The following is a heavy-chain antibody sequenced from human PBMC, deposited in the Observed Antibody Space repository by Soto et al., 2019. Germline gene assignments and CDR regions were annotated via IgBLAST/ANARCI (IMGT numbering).Heavy chain of an antibody. CDR2: LYWDDDK. CDR1: GFSLNTNAVG. J-gene: IGHJ4*02. V-gene: IGHV2-5*02. D-gene: IGHD3-22*01. Sequence: QITLKESGPTLVKPTQTLTLTCTFSGFSLNTNAVGVAWIRQPPGKALEWLALLYWDDDKRYSPSLKSRLTITKDTSKNQMVLTMTNMDPEDTAKYYCAHRRVRDSSGENFDSWGQGTLVTVSS. CDR3: AHRRVRDSSGENFDS.